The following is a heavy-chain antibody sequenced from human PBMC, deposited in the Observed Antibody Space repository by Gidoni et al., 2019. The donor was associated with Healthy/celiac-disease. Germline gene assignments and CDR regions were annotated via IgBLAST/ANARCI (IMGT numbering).Heavy chain of an antibody. Sequence: QVQLQESGPGLVKPSQTLSLTCTVPGGSISSGSHYWSWIRQPAGKGLEWIGRIYTSGSTTYNPSLKSRVTISVDTSKNQFSLKLSSVTAADTAVYYCARGVFGFGDRLLSWFDPWGQGTLVTVSS. J-gene: IGHJ5*02. CDR1: GGSISSGSHY. CDR2: IYTSGST. D-gene: IGHD3-10*01. V-gene: IGHV4-61*02. CDR3: ARGVFGFGDRLLSWFDP.